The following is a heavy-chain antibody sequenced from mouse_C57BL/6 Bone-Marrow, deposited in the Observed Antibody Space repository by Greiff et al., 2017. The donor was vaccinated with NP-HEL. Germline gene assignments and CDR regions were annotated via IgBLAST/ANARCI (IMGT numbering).Heavy chain of an antibody. CDR3: ARKPYYYGSSGAMDY. Sequence: VKLMESGPGLVAPSQSLSITCTVSGFSLTSYAISWVRQPPGKGLEWLGVIWTGGGTNYNSALKSRLSNSKDNSKSQVFLKMNSLQTDDTARYYCARKPYYYGSSGAMDYWGQGTSVTVSS. D-gene: IGHD1-1*01. V-gene: IGHV2-9-1*01. CDR1: GFSLTSYA. J-gene: IGHJ4*01. CDR2: IWTGGGT.